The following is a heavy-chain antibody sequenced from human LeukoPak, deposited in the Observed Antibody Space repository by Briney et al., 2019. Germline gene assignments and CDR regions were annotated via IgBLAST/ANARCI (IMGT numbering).Heavy chain of an antibody. CDR1: GFTFSSYW. CDR3: ASASSSGPYYFDY. Sequence: GGSLRLSCAASGFTFSSYWMSWLRQAPGKGLEWVANIKQDGSEKYYVDSVKGRFTISRDNAKNSLYLQMNSLRAEDTAVYYCASASSSGPYYFDYWGQGTLVTVSS. J-gene: IGHJ4*02. CDR2: IKQDGSEK. V-gene: IGHV3-7*01. D-gene: IGHD6-19*01.